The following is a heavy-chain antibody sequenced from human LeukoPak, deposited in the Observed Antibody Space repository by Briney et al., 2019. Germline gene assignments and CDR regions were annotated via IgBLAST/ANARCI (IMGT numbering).Heavy chain of an antibody. Sequence: PSETLSLTCTVSGGSISSSSYYWSWIRQPPGKGLEWIGEINHSGNTNYNPSLKSRVTISVDTSKNQFSLNLSSVTAADTAVYYCATVYSGYDVVGEDYWGQGTLVTVSS. J-gene: IGHJ4*02. CDR3: ATVYSGYDVVGEDY. CDR1: GGSISSSSYY. CDR2: INHSGNT. D-gene: IGHD5-12*01. V-gene: IGHV4-39*07.